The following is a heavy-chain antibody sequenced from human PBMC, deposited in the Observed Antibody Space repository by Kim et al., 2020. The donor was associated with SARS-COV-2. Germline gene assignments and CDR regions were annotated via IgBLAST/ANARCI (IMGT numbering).Heavy chain of an antibody. D-gene: IGHD3-10*01. CDR1: GFTFSSYG. V-gene: IGHV3-30*18. CDR2: ISYDGSNK. J-gene: IGHJ4*02. CDR3: AKADERGWLASGIDY. Sequence: GGSLRLSCAASGFTFSSYGMHWVRQAPGKGLEWGAVISYDGSNKYYADSVKGRFTISRDNSKNTLYLQMNSLRAEDTAVYYCAKADERGWLASGIDYWGQGTLVTVSS.